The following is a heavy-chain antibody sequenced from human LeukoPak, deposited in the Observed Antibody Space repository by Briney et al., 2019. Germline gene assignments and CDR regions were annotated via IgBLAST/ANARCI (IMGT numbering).Heavy chain of an antibody. V-gene: IGHV3-23*01. CDR2: ISGSGGST. CDR1: GFTFSSYA. Sequence: PGGSLRLSCAASGFTFSSYAMSWVRQAPGKGLEWVSAISGSGGSTYYADSVKGRFTISRDNSKNTLYLQMNSLRAEDTAVYYCAEDGGYYDFWSGSDSQTFDYWGQGTLVTVSS. CDR3: AEDGGYYDFWSGSDSQTFDY. J-gene: IGHJ4*02. D-gene: IGHD3-3*01.